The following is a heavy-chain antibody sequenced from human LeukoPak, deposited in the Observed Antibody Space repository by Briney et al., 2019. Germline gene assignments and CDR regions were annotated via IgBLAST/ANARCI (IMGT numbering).Heavy chain of an antibody. CDR2: IKQDGSEK. Sequence: GGSLRLSCAASEFIFSGYWMNWVRQAPGKGLECLANIKQDGSEKQHVDSVRGRFTISRDNAKNSLYLQMNSLRVEDTAVYYCARDGFVGAADYWGQGTLVTVSS. J-gene: IGHJ4*02. CDR3: ARDGFVGAADY. D-gene: IGHD6-13*01. CDR1: EFIFSGYW. V-gene: IGHV3-7*01.